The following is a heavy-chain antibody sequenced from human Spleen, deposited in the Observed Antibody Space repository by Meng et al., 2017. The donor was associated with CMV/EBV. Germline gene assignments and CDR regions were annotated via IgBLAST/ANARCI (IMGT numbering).Heavy chain of an antibody. Sequence: ASVKVSCKASGYSFTSYGISWVRQAPGQGLEWMGWISGYNDHTNYAQKFQGRVTMTTDTSTTTAYMELRSLRSDDTAVFYCARDFRQGIDTFDIWGQGTMVTVSS. CDR1: GYSFTSYG. V-gene: IGHV1-18*01. CDR3: ARDFRQGIDTFDI. CDR2: ISGYNDHT. J-gene: IGHJ3*02. D-gene: IGHD3-10*01.